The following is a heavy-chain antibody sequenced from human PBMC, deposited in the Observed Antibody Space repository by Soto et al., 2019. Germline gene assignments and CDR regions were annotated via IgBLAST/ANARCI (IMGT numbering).Heavy chain of an antibody. CDR1: GFTFSYYW. Sequence: EVQLLESGGGLVQPGASLRLSCAASGFTFSYYWMHWVRQAPGLGLVWVSRIHSDGSSTTYADSVKGRFTISRDNARNTRSRQMNSLRAEDTAVYYCARGDRGGFDLWGQGTVVTVSS. J-gene: IGHJ3*01. CDR2: IHSDGSST. D-gene: IGHD3-10*01. CDR3: ARGDRGGFDL. V-gene: IGHV3-74*01.